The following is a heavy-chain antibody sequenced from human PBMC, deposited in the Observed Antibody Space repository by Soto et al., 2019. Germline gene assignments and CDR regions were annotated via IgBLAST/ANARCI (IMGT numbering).Heavy chain of an antibody. CDR3: AREGYSYGYYYCYGMDV. CDR1: GFTFSSYA. J-gene: IGHJ6*02. D-gene: IGHD5-18*01. CDR2: ISYDGSNK. Sequence: QVQLVESGGGVVQPGRSLRLSCAASGFTFSSYAMHWVRQAPGKGLEWVAVISYDGSNKYYADSVKGRFTISRDNSXNXPYLQMNSLRAEDTAVYYCAREGYSYGYYYCYGMDVWGQGTTVTVSS. V-gene: IGHV3-30-3*01.